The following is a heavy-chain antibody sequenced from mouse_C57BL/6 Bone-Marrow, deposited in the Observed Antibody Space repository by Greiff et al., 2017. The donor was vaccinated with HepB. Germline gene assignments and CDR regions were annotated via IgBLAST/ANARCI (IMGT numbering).Heavy chain of an antibody. CDR2: ISYDGSN. J-gene: IGHJ2*01. V-gene: IGHV3-6*01. CDR1: GYSITSGYY. CDR3: ARDPGYYFDY. Sequence: EVQLQESGPGLVKPSQSLSLTCSVTGYSITSGYYWNWIRQFPGNKLEWMGYISYDGSNNYNPSLKNRISITRDTSKNQFFLKLNSVTTEDTATYYCARDPGYYFDYWGQGTTLTVSS.